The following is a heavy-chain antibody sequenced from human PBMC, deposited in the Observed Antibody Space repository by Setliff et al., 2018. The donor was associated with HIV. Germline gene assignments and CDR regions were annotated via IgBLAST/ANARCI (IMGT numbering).Heavy chain of an antibody. Sequence: SETLSLTCAVFGESFSNYHWNWFRQPPGGGLEWIGEISHSGNTDYNSSLKSRVTISVDTSKKQLSLEMRSLTAADTAIYYCARDQRLPGVQPPYWYFDLWGRGTLVTVSS. CDR2: ISHSGNT. D-gene: IGHD2-2*01. J-gene: IGHJ2*01. V-gene: IGHV4-34*01. CDR3: ARDQRLPGVQPPYWYFDL. CDR1: GESFSNYH.